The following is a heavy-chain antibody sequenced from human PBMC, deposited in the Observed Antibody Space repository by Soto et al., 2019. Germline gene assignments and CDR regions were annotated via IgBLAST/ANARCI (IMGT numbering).Heavy chain of an antibody. D-gene: IGHD3-16*01. CDR1: GGSFSGYY. CDR2: INHSGST. CDR3: ARVGDTTFPDY. Sequence: QVQLQQWGAGLLKPSETLSLTCAVYGGSFSGYYWSWIRQPPGKGLEWIGEINHSGSTNYNPSLKSRVTKSVDTSKNQFALKLSSVTAADTAVYYCARVGDTTFPDYWGQGTLVTVSS. V-gene: IGHV4-34*01. J-gene: IGHJ4*02.